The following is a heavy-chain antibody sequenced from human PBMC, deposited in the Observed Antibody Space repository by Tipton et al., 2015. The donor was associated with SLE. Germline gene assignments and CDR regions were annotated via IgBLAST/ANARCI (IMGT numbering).Heavy chain of an antibody. Sequence: TLSLTCAVSGNSITSGYYWGWIRQPPGKGLEWIGSNYHSGSTYYNPSLKSRLTISVDTSKNHFSLKLNSVTGADPAVYYCARDRGQQLAFDYWGQGTLVTVSS. CDR1: GNSITSGYY. CDR3: ARDRGQQLAFDY. D-gene: IGHD6-13*01. V-gene: IGHV4-38-2*02. J-gene: IGHJ4*02. CDR2: NYHSGST.